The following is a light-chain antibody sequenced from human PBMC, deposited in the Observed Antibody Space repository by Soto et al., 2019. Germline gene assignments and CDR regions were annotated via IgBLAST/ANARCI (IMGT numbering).Light chain of an antibody. CDR1: QSISSW. CDR3: QQYNSYPWT. CDR2: DAS. Sequence: DIQMTQSPSTLSASVGDRVTITCRASQSISSWLAWYQQKPGKAPKLLIYDASSLESGVPSRFSGSGYGPEFTLTISSLQPDDLATYYCQQYNSYPWTFGHGTKVEIK. J-gene: IGKJ1*01. V-gene: IGKV1-5*01.